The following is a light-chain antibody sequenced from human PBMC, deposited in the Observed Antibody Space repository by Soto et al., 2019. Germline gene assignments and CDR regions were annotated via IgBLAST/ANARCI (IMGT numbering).Light chain of an antibody. CDR2: GAS. J-gene: IGKJ2*01. V-gene: IGKV3-20*01. CDR1: QSVSSSY. Sequence: EIVLTQSPGTLSLSPGERVTLSCRASQSVSSSYLAWYQQKPAQAPRLLIYGASNRATGIPDRFSGSGSGTDFTLTISRLEPEDFAVSYCRQYGGSPPYTFGQGTKLEIK. CDR3: RQYGGSPPYT.